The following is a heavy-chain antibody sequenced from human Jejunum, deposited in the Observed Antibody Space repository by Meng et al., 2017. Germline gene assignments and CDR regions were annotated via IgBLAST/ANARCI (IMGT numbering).Heavy chain of an antibody. V-gene: IGHV1-2*06. D-gene: IGHD3-22*01. CDR3: AKARTYYYDSSGYYDFDY. Sequence: SVKVSCKASGYTFTGYYMHWVRQAPGQGLEWMGRINPNSGGTNYAQKFQGRVTMTRDTSISTAYMELSRLRSDDTAVYYCAKARTYYYDSSGYYDFDYWGQGTLVTVSS. CDR2: INPNSGGT. CDR1: GYTFTGYY. J-gene: IGHJ4*02.